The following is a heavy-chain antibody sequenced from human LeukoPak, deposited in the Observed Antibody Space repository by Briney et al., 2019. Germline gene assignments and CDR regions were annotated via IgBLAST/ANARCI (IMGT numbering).Heavy chain of an antibody. D-gene: IGHD3-9*01. CDR2: ISSSSSYI. CDR1: GFTFSSYS. J-gene: IGHJ3*02. Sequence: PGGSLRLSCAASGFTFSSYSMNWVRQAPGKGLEWVSSISSSSSYIYYADSVKGRFTISRDNAKNSLYLQMNSLRAEDTAVYYCAGDSLPYYDILTGYYPTDAFDIWGQGTMVTVSS. CDR3: AGDSLPYYDILTGYYPTDAFDI. V-gene: IGHV3-21*01.